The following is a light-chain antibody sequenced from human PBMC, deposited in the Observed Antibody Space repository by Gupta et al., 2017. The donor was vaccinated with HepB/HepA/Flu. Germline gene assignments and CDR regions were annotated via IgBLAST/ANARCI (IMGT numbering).Light chain of an antibody. J-gene: IGKJ3*01. CDR1: QSVSSN. Sequence: EIVMTQSPATLSVSPGERATLSCRASQSVSSNLAWYQQKPGQAPSLLIYGASARATGIPARFSGSGSGTEFTLTISSLQSEDFAVYYCQQYNSWPPTFGPGTKVDIK. CDR2: GAS. V-gene: IGKV3-15*01. CDR3: QQYNSWPPT.